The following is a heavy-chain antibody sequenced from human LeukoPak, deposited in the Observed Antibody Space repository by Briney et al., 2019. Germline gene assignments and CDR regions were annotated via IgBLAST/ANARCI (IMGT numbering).Heavy chain of an antibody. CDR3: VSAFDYGPLNPFHF. J-gene: IGHJ4*02. D-gene: IGHD4-17*01. V-gene: IGHV3-48*03. CDR2: ISSRADTI. Sequence: GGSLRRSAATSGFTFISHEVSWLRQAQGKGRKGIANISSRADTICHAESVKVRLNVSRDSSKDPLRRQMTSLRGEDTAVYYCVSAFDYGPLNPFHFWAQGTRVAVSS. CDR1: GFTFISHE.